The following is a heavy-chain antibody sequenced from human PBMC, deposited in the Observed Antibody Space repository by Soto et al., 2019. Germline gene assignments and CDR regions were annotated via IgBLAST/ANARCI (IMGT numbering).Heavy chain of an antibody. D-gene: IGHD3-22*01. CDR1: GYSFTSYW. V-gene: IGHV5-51*01. CDR2: IYPGDSDT. J-gene: IGHJ1*01. Sequence: VESLKISCKGSGYSFTSYWIGWVRQMPGKGLEWMGIIYPGDSDTRYSPSFQGQVTISADKSISTAKLHWRRLNASVTAMYACSRAYDDDSSCYYYLSCWGRGTLVAVSS. CDR3: SRAYDDDSSCYYYLSC.